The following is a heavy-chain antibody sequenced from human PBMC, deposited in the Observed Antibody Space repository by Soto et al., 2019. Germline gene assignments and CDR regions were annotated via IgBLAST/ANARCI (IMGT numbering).Heavy chain of an antibody. J-gene: IGHJ6*03. CDR1: GFTFSSYW. D-gene: IGHD6-19*01. Sequence: GGSLRLSCAASGFTFSSYWMHWVRQAPGKGLVWVSRINSDGSSTSYADSVKGRFTISRDNAKNTLYLQMNSLRAEDTAVYYCARVRRSSGWDTHYYYYMDVWGKGTTVTVSS. CDR2: INSDGSST. CDR3: ARVRRSSGWDTHYYYYMDV. V-gene: IGHV3-74*01.